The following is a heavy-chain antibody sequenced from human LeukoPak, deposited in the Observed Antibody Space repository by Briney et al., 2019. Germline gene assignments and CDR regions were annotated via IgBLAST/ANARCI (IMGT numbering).Heavy chain of an antibody. CDR2: ISAYNGNT. Sequence: ASVKVSCKASGYTFTSYGISWGRQAPGQGLEWMGWISAYNGNTNYAQKLQGRVTMTTDTSTSTAYMELRSLRSDDTAVYYCARSSIVVVTAHSFEYWGQGTLVTVSS. CDR1: GYTFTSYG. D-gene: IGHD2-21*02. J-gene: IGHJ4*02. CDR3: ARSSIVVVTAHSFEY. V-gene: IGHV1-18*01.